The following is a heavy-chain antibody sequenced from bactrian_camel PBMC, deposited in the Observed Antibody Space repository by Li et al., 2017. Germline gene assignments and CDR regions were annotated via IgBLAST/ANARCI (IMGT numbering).Heavy chain of an antibody. CDR3: AAIPACRVVPERVRY. J-gene: IGHJ4*01. CDR2: IHLGLGRT. V-gene: IGHV3S1*01. D-gene: IGHD2*01. Sequence: VQLVESGGASVQAGGSLRLSCVASEYTTLRKCMAWFRQAPGKEREGVATIHLGLGRTYVADSVKGRFTISQDNAKNTMYLQLNSLKPEDTAMYYCAAIPACRVVPERVRYWGQGTQVTVS. CDR1: EYTTLRKC.